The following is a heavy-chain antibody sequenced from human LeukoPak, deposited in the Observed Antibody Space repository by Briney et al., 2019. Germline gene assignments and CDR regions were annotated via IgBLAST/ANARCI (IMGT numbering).Heavy chain of an antibody. J-gene: IGHJ6*03. Sequence: GASVKVSCKASGGTFSSYDINWVRQATGQWLEWMGWMNPNSGNTGYAQKFQGRVTITRNTSISTAYMELSSLRSEDTAVYYCARGRRSSTRHYYYYYMDVWGKGTTVTVSS. D-gene: IGHD2-2*01. CDR1: GGTFSSYD. CDR2: MNPNSGNT. V-gene: IGHV1-8*03. CDR3: ARGRRSSTRHYYYYYMDV.